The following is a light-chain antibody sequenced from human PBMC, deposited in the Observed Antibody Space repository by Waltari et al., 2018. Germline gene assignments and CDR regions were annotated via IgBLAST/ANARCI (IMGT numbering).Light chain of an antibody. J-gene: IGKJ1*01. Sequence: SCRASQSVSRSLAWYQQKPGQAPKLLIYGASTRATGIPDRFSGSGSGTYFSLTISSLEPEDFAIYFCQHYVRLPATFGQGTKVEIK. V-gene: IGKV3-20*01. CDR3: QHYVRLPAT. CDR2: GAS. CDR1: QSVSRS.